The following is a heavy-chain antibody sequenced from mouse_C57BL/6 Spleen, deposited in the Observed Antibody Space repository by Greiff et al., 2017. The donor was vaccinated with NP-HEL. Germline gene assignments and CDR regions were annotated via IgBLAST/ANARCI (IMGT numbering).Heavy chain of an antibody. CDR1: GYSFTDYN. D-gene: IGHD2-2*01. Sequence: VQLQQSGPELVKPGASVKISCKASGYSFTDYNMNWVKQSNGKSLEWIGVINPNYGTTSYNQKFKGKATLTVDQSSSTAYMQLNSLTSYDSSVYYCARSGGYDGYYAMDYWGQGTSVTVSS. CDR3: ARSGGYDGYYAMDY. V-gene: IGHV1-39*01. CDR2: INPNYGTT. J-gene: IGHJ4*01.